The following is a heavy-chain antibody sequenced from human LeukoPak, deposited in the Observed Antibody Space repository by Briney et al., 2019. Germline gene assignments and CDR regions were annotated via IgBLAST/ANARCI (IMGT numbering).Heavy chain of an antibody. CDR3: ARDKGCAS. Sequence: PGGSLRLSCAASGFTFSSYAMHWVRQAPGKGLEWVAVISYDGSNKYYADSVKGRFTISRDNAKNSLYLQMNSLRAEDTAVYFCARDKGCASWGQGTLVTVSS. CDR1: GFTFSSYA. V-gene: IGHV3-30-3*01. D-gene: IGHD2-21*01. CDR2: ISYDGSNK. J-gene: IGHJ4*02.